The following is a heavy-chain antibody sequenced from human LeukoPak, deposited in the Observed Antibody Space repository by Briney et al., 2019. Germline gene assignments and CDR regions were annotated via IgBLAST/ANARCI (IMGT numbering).Heavy chain of an antibody. D-gene: IGHD2-2*01. Sequence: PSETLSLTCTVSGGSITGYYWNWIRQPAGQGLEWLGRVYSSGVGNYNPSLTSRVTMSVDTSKNQFSLKLTSLTAADTAVYYCARADCSSSTCYLRRSWFDPWGQGTLVTVSS. CDR1: GGSITGYY. CDR3: ARADCSSSTCYLRRSWFDP. J-gene: IGHJ5*02. V-gene: IGHV4-4*07. CDR2: VYSSGVG.